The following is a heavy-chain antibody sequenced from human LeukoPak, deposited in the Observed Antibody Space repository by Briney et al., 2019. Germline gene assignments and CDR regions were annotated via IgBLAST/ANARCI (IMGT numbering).Heavy chain of an antibody. CDR1: EYGFTSYW. J-gene: IGHJ4*02. D-gene: IGHD2-21*02. Sequence: VESLKISCRGSEYGFTSYWIGWVRPMPGKGLEWMGIIYPGDSDTRYSPSFQGQVAFSADRSISTAYLQWSSLKASDTATYYCARRSRYCRSTKCSYFDYWGQGTLVIVSS. CDR2: IYPGDSDT. V-gene: IGHV5-51*01. CDR3: ARRSRYCRSTKCSYFDY.